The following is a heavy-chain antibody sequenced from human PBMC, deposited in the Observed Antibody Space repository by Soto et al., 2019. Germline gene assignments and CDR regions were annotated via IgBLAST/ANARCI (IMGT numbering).Heavy chain of an antibody. V-gene: IGHV3-11*05. D-gene: IGHD3-16*01. CDR3: ARFFEEAGGFDY. J-gene: IGHJ4*02. Sequence: QVQLVESGGGLVKPGGSLRLSCAASGFTLSDYFMSWIRQAPGKGLEWVSYISTRSSYTNYGDSMKGRFSISRDNAKNSLYLQMNSLRAEDTAVYYCARFFEEAGGFDYWGQGTLVTVSS. CDR1: GFTLSDYF. CDR2: ISTRSSYT.